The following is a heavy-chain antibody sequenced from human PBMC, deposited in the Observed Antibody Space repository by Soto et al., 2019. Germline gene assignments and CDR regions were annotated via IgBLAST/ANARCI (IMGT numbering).Heavy chain of an antibody. CDR1: GGSFSGYY. D-gene: IGHD4-17*01. Sequence: PSETLSLTCAVYGGSFSGYYWSWIRQPPGKGLEWVGEINHSGSTNYNPSLKSRVTISVDTSKNQFSLKLSSVTAADTAVYYCASYSRDDYGSFYMDVWGKGTTVTVSS. CDR3: ASYSRDDYGSFYMDV. CDR2: INHSGST. J-gene: IGHJ6*03. V-gene: IGHV4-34*01.